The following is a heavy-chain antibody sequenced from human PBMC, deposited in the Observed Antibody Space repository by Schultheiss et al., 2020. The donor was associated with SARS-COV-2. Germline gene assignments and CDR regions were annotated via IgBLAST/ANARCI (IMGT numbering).Heavy chain of an antibody. Sequence: GESLKISCAASGFTFSSYAMHWVRQAPGKGLEWVAVISYDGSNKYYADSVKGRFTISRDNSKNTLYLQMNSLRAEDTAVYYCARDLLSTVTTGGWGQGTLVTVSS. CDR2: ISYDGSNK. J-gene: IGHJ4*02. D-gene: IGHD4-17*01. CDR3: ARDLLSTVTTGG. V-gene: IGHV3-30*01. CDR1: GFTFSSYA.